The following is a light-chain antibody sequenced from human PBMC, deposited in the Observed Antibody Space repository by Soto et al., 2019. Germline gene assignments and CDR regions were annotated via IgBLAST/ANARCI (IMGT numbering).Light chain of an antibody. Sequence: EIVMTQSPATLSVSPGERATLSCRASQSVSSNLAWYQQKPGQAPRLLIYGASTRDTGIPARFSGSGSGTEFTLTISSLQSEDFAVYYCQQYNNCPLTFGGGTKVEIK. CDR2: GAS. V-gene: IGKV3-15*01. CDR3: QQYNNCPLT. J-gene: IGKJ4*01. CDR1: QSVSSN.